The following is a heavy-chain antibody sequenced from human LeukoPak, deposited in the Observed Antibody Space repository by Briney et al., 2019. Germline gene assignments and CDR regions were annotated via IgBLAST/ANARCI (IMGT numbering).Heavy chain of an antibody. Sequence: SGPTLVKPTQTLALTCTFSGFSLSTSGMCVSWIRQPPGKALEWLALIYWNDDKRYSPSLKSRLTITKDTSKNQVVLTMTNMDPVDTATYYCAHNDFWSGQSGHWFDPWGQGTLVTVSS. CDR2: IYWNDDK. J-gene: IGHJ5*02. V-gene: IGHV2-5*08. CDR1: GFSLSTSGMC. CDR3: AHNDFWSGQSGHWFDP. D-gene: IGHD3-3*01.